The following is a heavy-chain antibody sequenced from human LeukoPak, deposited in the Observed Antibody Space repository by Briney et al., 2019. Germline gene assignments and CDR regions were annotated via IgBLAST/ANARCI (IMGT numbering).Heavy chain of an antibody. CDR3: ARRFYAMDV. CDR2: IYSGGST. V-gene: IGHV3-53*01. J-gene: IGHJ6*02. CDR1: GFTVSSSY. Sequence: GGSLRLSCAASGFTVSSSYMSWVRQAPGKGLEWVSVIYSGGSTYYADSVKGRFTVSKDNSKNTVYLEINSLRAEDTAVYYCARRFYAMDVWGQGTTVTVSS.